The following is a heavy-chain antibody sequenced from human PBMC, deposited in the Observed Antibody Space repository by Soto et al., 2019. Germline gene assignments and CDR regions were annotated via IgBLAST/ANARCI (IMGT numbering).Heavy chain of an antibody. V-gene: IGHV1-2*02. CDR3: ARSLTEGYCTITGCYTRPLYGMDV. J-gene: IGHJ6*02. CDR1: GYTFSGYY. CDR2: INPNSGGT. D-gene: IGHD2-2*02. Sequence: ASVQASCKASGYTFSGYYIHWLRQAPGQGLEWMGWINPNSGGTNYAQKFQGRVTVTRDTPTSTAYMELSRLTSDNTAVYYCARSLTEGYCTITGCYTRPLYGMDVWGQGTTVTVSS.